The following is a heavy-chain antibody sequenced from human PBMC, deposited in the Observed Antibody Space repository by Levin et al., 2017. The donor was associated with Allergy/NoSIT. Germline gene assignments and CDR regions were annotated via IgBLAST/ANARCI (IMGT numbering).Heavy chain of an antibody. J-gene: IGHJ6*02. Sequence: PRGSLRLSCAASGFTFATHGMTWVRQAPGKGLEWISFVTGSGDTTYYADSVKGRFTIFRDNSKNMVYLQMNSLRDEDTAVYYCARSNYGESVWGPGTTVTVSS. CDR3: ARSNYGESV. D-gene: IGHD3-10*01. CDR2: VTGSGDTT. V-gene: IGHV3-23*01. CDR1: GFTFATHG.